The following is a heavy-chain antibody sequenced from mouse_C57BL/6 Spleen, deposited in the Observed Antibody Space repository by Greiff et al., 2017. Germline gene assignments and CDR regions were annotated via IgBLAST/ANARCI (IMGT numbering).Heavy chain of an antibody. CDR3: ARGGYDAWFAY. CDR1: GYTFTDYN. D-gene: IGHD2-2*01. CDR2: INPNNGGT. V-gene: IGHV1-18*01. Sequence: VQLQQSGPELVKPGASVKIPCKASGYTFTDYNMDWVKQSHGKSLEWIGDINPNNGGTIYNQKFKGKATLTVDKSSSTDYMELRSLTSEDTAVYYCARGGYDAWFAYWGQGTLVTVSA. J-gene: IGHJ3*01.